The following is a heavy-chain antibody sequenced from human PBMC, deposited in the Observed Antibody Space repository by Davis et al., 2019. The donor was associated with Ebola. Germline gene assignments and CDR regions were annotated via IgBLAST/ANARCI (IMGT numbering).Heavy chain of an antibody. V-gene: IGHV4-61*09. D-gene: IGHD3-22*01. CDR2: IYTSGST. J-gene: IGHJ4*02. CDR1: GGSITTSSYY. Sequence: SETLSLTCTVSGGSITTSSYYWSWIRQPAGKGLEWIGHIYTSGSTKYNSSLESRVTISLDTSKNQFSLRLNSVTAADTAIYFCARDLHDSRAYGFWGQGTLVTVSS. CDR3: ARDLHDSRAYGF.